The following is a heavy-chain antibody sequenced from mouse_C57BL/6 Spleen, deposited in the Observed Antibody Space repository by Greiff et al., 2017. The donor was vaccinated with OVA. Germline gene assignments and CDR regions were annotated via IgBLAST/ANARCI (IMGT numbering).Heavy chain of an antibody. CDR1: GFTFSDYY. V-gene: IGHV5-16*01. CDR3: ARDYYSNYGYFDV. CDR2: INYDGSST. D-gene: IGHD2-5*01. J-gene: IGHJ1*03. Sequence: EVHLVESEGGLVQPGSSMKLSCTASGFTFSDYYMAWVRQVPEKGLEWVANINYDGSSTYYLDSLKSRFIISRDNAKNILYLQMSSLKSEDTATYYCARDYYSNYGYFDVWGTGTTVTVSS.